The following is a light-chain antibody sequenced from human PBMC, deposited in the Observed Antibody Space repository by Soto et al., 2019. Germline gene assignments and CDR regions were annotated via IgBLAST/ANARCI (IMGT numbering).Light chain of an antibody. V-gene: IGLV2-14*01. J-gene: IGLJ1*01. Sequence: QPVLTQPASVTGSPGQSITISCSGTSEDVGGYNYVSWYQHHPAKGPKLMIYEVSNRPSGLSDRFSGSKSGNTASLTISGLQAEDEADYYCSSYTSSNTLVFGSGTKLTVL. CDR3: SSYTSSNTLV. CDR2: EVS. CDR1: SEDVGGYNY.